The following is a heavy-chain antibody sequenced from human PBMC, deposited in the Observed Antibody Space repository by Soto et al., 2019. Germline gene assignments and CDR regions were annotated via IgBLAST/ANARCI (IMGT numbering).Heavy chain of an antibody. CDR3: ARDLPVWIAAAGPSLGYYYYYMDV. CDR1: GYTFTSYA. V-gene: IGHV1-3*01. D-gene: IGHD6-13*01. Sequence: QVQLVQSGSEVKKPEASVKVSCKASGYTFTSYAMHWVRQAPGQRREWMGWINAGNGNTKYSQKFQGTATITRDTPASTAYMELSSLRSEDTSVYYCARDLPVWIAAAGPSLGYYYYYMDVWGKGTTVTVSS. J-gene: IGHJ6*03. CDR2: INAGNGNT.